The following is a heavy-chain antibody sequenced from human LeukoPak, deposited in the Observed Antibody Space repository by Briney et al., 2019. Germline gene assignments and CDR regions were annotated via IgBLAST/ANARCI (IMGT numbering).Heavy chain of an antibody. D-gene: IGHD3-22*01. V-gene: IGHV3-11*01. CDR2: ISSSGSTI. J-gene: IGHJ4*02. CDR1: GFTFSDYY. Sequence: GGSLRLSCAASGFTFSDYYMSWIRQAPGKGLEWVSYISSSGSTIYYADSVKGRFTISRDNAKNSLYLQMNSLRAEDTAVYYCARDKTYYYDSSGYCDYWGQGTLVTVSS. CDR3: ARDKTYYYDSSGYCDY.